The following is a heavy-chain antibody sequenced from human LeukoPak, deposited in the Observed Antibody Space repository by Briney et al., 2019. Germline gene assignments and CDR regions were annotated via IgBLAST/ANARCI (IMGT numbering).Heavy chain of an antibody. Sequence: GGSLRLSCAASGFTFSSYEMNWVRQAPGKGLEWVSYISSSGSTIYYADSVKGRFTISRDNAKNSLYLQMNSLRAEDTALYYCAKASLRYFDWLSVYYFDYWGQGTLVTVSS. J-gene: IGHJ4*02. CDR1: GFTFSSYE. D-gene: IGHD3-9*01. V-gene: IGHV3-48*03. CDR2: ISSSGSTI. CDR3: AKASLRYFDWLSVYYFDY.